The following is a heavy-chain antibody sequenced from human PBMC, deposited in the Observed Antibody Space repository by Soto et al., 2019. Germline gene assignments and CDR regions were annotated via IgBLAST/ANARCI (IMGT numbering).Heavy chain of an antibody. D-gene: IGHD2-21*02. J-gene: IGHJ3*02. V-gene: IGHV1-8*01. Sequence: ASVKVSCKASGYTFTSYDINWVRQATGHALEWMGWMNPNSSNTGEGKKFEGRVTMTRNTSISTAEMELSSLRSEDTAVYYCAKSLYCGGDCSDAFDIWGQGTMVTVS. CDR1: GYTFTSYD. CDR3: AKSLYCGGDCSDAFDI. CDR2: MNPNSSNT.